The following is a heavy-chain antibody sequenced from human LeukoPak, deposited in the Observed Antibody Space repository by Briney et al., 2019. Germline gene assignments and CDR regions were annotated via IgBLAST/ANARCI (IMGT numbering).Heavy chain of an antibody. D-gene: IGHD2-2*03. CDR1: GYSFTSYW. CDR2: IYPGDSDT. CDR3: ARRPSGYCSSTSCWDDWFDP. Sequence: GESLKISCKGSGYSFTSYWIGWVRQMPGKGVEWMGIIYPGDSDTRYSPSFQGQVTISADKSISTAYLQWSSLKASDTAMYYCARRPSGYCSSTSCWDDWFDPWGQGTLVTVSS. V-gene: IGHV5-51*01. J-gene: IGHJ5*02.